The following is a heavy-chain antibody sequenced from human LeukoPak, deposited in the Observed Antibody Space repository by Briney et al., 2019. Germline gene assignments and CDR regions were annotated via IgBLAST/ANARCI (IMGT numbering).Heavy chain of an antibody. CDR1: GDSISTSSYY. D-gene: IGHD6-19*01. J-gene: IGHJ5*02. CDR2: IYYSGST. Sequence: SETLSLTCSVSGDSISTSSYYWGWIRQPPGKGLEWIGTIYYSGSTYYNPSLTSRVTISVDTSKNQFSLKLNSVTAADTAVYYCARQDSGWYFVDWFDPWGQGTLVTVSS. CDR3: ARQDSGWYFVDWFDP. V-gene: IGHV4-39*01.